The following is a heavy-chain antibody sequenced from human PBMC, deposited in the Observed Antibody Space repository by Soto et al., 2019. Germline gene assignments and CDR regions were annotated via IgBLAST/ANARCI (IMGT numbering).Heavy chain of an antibody. D-gene: IGHD3-3*01. CDR3: AKGAMEWLSWFDP. J-gene: IGHJ5*02. Sequence: PVGSLRLSCAAPGFTFDDYAMHWVRQAPGKGLEWVSGISWNSGIIDYADSVKGRFTISRDNAKNSLYLQMNSLRAEDTALYYCAKGAMEWLSWFDPWGQGTQVTVSS. CDR1: GFTFDDYA. CDR2: ISWNSGII. V-gene: IGHV3-9*01.